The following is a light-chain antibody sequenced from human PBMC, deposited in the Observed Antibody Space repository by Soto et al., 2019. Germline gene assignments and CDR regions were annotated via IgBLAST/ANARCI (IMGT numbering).Light chain of an antibody. CDR3: APWDDSLNGPV. CDR1: SSNIGSNT. CDR2: NDD. Sequence: QSVLTQPPSASGTPGQTVSISCSGSSSNIGSNTVNWYQHLPGTAPKLLIYNDDQRPSGVPDRFSGSKSGTSASLAISGLHSEDEAYYYCAPWDDSLNGPVFGGGTKLTVL. J-gene: IGLJ3*02. V-gene: IGLV1-44*01.